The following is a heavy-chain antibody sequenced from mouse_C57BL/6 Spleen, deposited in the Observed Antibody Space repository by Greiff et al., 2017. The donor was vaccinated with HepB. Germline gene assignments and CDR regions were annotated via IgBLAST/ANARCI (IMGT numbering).Heavy chain of an antibody. V-gene: IGHV1-69*01. CDR1: GYTFTSYW. Sequence: VQLQQPGAELVMPGASVKLSCKASGYTFTSYWMHWVKQRPGQGLEWIGEIDPSDSYTNYNQKFTGKSTLTVDKSSSTAYMQLSSLTSEDSAVYYCARNAYYDYDGFAYWGQGTLVTVSA. D-gene: IGHD2-4*01. CDR2: IDPSDSYT. J-gene: IGHJ3*01. CDR3: ARNAYYDYDGFAY.